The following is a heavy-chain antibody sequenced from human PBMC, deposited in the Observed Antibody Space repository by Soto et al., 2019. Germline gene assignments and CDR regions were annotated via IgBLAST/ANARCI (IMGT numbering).Heavy chain of an antibody. CDR1: GYSFTSYW. Sequence: GESLKISCKASGYSFTSYWISWVLQVPGKGLEWMGRIDPSDSYTKYSPSFQGHVIISADKSITTSYLQWSSLKASDTAMYYCVRLVITATSPRGMDVWGQGTTVTVSS. CDR3: VRLVITATSPRGMDV. V-gene: IGHV5-10-1*01. J-gene: IGHJ6*02. CDR2: IDPSDSYT. D-gene: IGHD6-25*01.